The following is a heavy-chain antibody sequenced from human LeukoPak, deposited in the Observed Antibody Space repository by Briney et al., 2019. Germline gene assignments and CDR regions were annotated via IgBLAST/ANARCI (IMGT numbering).Heavy chain of an antibody. CDR1: GFTFSSYG. D-gene: IGHD6-19*01. J-gene: IGHJ3*02. CDR2: IWCDGSNK. V-gene: IGHV3-33*01. Sequence: PGGSLRLSCAASGFTFSSYGMHWVRQAPGKGLEWVAVIWCDGSNKYYADSVKGRFTISRDNSKNTLYLQMNSLRAEDTAVYYCAREASSGWFDAFDIWGQGTMVTVSS. CDR3: AREASSGWFDAFDI.